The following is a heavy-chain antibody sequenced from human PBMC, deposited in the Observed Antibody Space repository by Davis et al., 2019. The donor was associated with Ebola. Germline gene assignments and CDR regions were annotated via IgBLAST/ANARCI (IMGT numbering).Heavy chain of an antibody. CDR3: AKDAAAYYYDSSGYYDPVLDY. V-gene: IGHV3-23*01. J-gene: IGHJ4*02. CDR1: GFTFSSYA. D-gene: IGHD3-22*01. Sequence: PGGSLRLSCAASGFTFSSYAMSWVRQAPGKGLEWVSAISGSGGSTYYADSVKGRFTISRDNSKNTLYLQMNSLRAEDTAVYYCAKDAAAYYYDSSGYYDPVLDYWGQGTLVTVSS. CDR2: ISGSGGST.